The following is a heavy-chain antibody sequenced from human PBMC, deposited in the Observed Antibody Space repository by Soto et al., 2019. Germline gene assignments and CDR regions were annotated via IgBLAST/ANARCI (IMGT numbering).Heavy chain of an antibody. Sequence: EVQLVESGGTLVQPGGSLRLSCEASGFTFSSYTLNWVRQAPGKGLEWVSYIGTSSSIIHYADSVRGRFTISRDNAKNSLYLQMNSLRAEDTAVYYCAKTIAAAGTQSRDWYYYGMDVWGQGTTVTVSS. D-gene: IGHD6-13*01. CDR2: IGTSSSII. J-gene: IGHJ6*02. CDR1: GFTFSSYT. CDR3: AKTIAAAGTQSRDWYYYGMDV. V-gene: IGHV3-48*04.